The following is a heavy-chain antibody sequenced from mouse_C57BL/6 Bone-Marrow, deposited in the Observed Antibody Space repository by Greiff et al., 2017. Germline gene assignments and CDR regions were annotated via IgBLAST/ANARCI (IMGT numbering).Heavy chain of an antibody. CDR1: GYTFKSYG. CDR2: INPRSGNT. Sequence: QVQLQQSGAELARPGASVKLSCKASGYTFKSYGISWVKQRTGQGLEWIGGINPRSGNTYYNEKFKGKATLTADKSASTAYLELRSLTSEDSAVYFCARCMGCWGHATGVTVSS. V-gene: IGHV1-81*01. CDR3: ARCMGC. J-gene: IGHJ4*01.